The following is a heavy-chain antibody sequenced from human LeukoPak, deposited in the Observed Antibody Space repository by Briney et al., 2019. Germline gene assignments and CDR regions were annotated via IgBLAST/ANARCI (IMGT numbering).Heavy chain of an antibody. D-gene: IGHD3-3*01. CDR3: ARLRGYYDFWIDS. V-gene: IGHV1-8*01. J-gene: IGHJ4*02. CDR2: MNPNSGNT. Sequence: ASVKVSCKASGYTFTSFDINWVRQATGQGLEWMGWMNPNSGNTGYAQKFQGRVTMTRDTSISTAYLELSRLRSDDTAVYYCARLRGYYDFWIDSWGQGTLVTVSS. CDR1: GYTFTSFD.